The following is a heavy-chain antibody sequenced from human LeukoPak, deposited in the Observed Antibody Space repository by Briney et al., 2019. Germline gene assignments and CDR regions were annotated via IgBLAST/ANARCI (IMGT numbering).Heavy chain of an antibody. CDR3: ARVGVVAATFDY. J-gene: IGHJ4*02. D-gene: IGHD2-15*01. CDR1: GGSISSYY. CDR2: IYYSGST. V-gene: IGHV4-59*01. Sequence: SETPSLTCTVSGGSISSYYWSWIRQPPGKGLEWIGYIYYSGSTNYNPSLKSRVTISVDTSKNQFSLKLSSVTAADTAVYYCARVGVVAATFDYWGQGTLVTVSS.